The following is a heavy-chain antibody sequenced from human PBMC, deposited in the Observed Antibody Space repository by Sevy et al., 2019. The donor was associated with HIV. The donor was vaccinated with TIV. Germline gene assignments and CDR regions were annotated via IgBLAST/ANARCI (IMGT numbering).Heavy chain of an antibody. CDR3: ARVGIVVGGAFDI. D-gene: IGHD2-15*01. V-gene: IGHV3-48*01. CDR1: GFTFSSYS. CDR2: ISSSSSTI. J-gene: IGHJ3*02. Sequence: GESLKISCAASGFTFSSYSMNWVRQAPGKGLEWVSYISSSSSTIYYADSVKGRFTISRDNAKNSLYLQMNSLRAEDTVGYYCARVGIVVGGAFDIWGQGTMVTVSS.